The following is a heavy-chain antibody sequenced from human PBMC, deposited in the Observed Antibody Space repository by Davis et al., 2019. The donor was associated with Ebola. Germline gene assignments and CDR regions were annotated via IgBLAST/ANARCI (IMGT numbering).Heavy chain of an antibody. CDR3: AREGHYYDSSGYHTGGMDV. V-gene: IGHV4-59*10. CDR2: IYTSGST. J-gene: IGHJ6*02. D-gene: IGHD3-22*01. Sequence: SETLSLTCAVYGGSFSGYYWSWIRQPAGKGLEWIGRIYTSGSTNYNPSLKSRVTMSVDTPKNQFSLKLSSVTAADTAVYYCAREGHYYDSSGYHTGGMDVWGQGTTVTVSS. CDR1: GGSFSGYY.